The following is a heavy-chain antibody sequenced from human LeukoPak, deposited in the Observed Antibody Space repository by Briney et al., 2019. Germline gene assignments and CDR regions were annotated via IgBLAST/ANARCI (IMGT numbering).Heavy chain of an antibody. CDR3: ARRRWSSSSVIGY. CDR1: GGSLSGYY. J-gene: IGHJ4*02. CDR2: INHSGST. V-gene: IGHV4-34*01. D-gene: IGHD6-6*01. Sequence: SETLSLTCGVNGGSLSGYYWIWIRQTPTQELEWIGEINHSGSTNYNPSLKSRVNISVGHAQNHFYSSLTSLTAADTAVYYCARRRWSSSSVIGYWGRGTRVTVSP.